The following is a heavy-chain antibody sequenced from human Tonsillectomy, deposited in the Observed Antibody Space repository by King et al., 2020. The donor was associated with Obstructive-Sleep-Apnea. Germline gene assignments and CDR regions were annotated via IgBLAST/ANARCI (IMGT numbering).Heavy chain of an antibody. CDR1: GGSFSDYY. J-gene: IGHJ4*02. CDR3: ARGDPLVVNSPDYFDY. V-gene: IGHV4-34*01. D-gene: IGHD3-22*01. CDR2: INHSGST. Sequence: QVQLQQWGAGLLKPSETLSLTCAVYGGSFSDYYWSWIRQPPGKGLEWIGEINHSGSTNYNPSLKSRVTISVDTSKNQFSLKLSPVTAADTAVYYCARGDPLVVNSPDYFDYWGQGTLVTVSS.